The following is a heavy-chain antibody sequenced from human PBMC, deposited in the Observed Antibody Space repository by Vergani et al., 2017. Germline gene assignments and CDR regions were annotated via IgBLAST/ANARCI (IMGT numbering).Heavy chain of an antibody. J-gene: IGHJ4*02. CDR3: ARAVSTTVGDPPGY. Sequence: EVQLMESGGGVVQPGGSLRLSCAASGFTFSSYDMHWVRQATGKGLEWVSAIGTAGDTYYPGSVKGRFTISRENAKNSLYLQMNSLRAGDTAIYYCARAVSTTVGDPPGYWGQGTLVTVSS. D-gene: IGHD4-23*01. CDR1: GFTFSSYD. V-gene: IGHV3-13*01. CDR2: IGTAGDT.